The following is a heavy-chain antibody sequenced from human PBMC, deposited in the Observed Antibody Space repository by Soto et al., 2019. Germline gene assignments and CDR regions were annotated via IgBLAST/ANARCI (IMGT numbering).Heavy chain of an antibody. Sequence: PSETLSLTCTASGGSISSYYWSWIRQPPGKGLEWIGYIYYSGSTNYNPSLKSRVTISVDTSKNQFSLKLSSVTAADTAVYYCARGVLINGFDPWGQGTPVTVSS. V-gene: IGHV4-59*01. CDR3: ARGVLINGFDP. D-gene: IGHD2-8*01. CDR2: IYYSGST. J-gene: IGHJ5*02. CDR1: GGSISSYY.